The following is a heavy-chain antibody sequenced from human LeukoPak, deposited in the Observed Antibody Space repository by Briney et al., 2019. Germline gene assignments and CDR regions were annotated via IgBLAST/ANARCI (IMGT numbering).Heavy chain of an antibody. CDR1: GYSISSGYY. J-gene: IGHJ4*02. D-gene: IGHD6-25*01. Sequence: SETLSLTCTVSGYSISSGYYWGWIRQPPGKGLEWIGSIYHSGITYYNPSLKSRVTISVDTSKNQFSLKLSSVTAADTAVYYCARRKEVDSTGPVNFDYWGQGTLVTVSS. CDR3: ARRKEVDSTGPVNFDY. CDR2: IYHSGIT. V-gene: IGHV4-38-2*02.